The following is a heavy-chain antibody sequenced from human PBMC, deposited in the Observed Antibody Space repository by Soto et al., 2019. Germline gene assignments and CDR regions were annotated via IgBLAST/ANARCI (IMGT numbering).Heavy chain of an antibody. V-gene: IGHV4-30-2*01. CDR2: IYHSGST. CDR3: ARVPDR. J-gene: IGHJ5*02. CDR1: GGSISSGGYS. Sequence: QLQLQDSGSGLVKPSQTLSLTCAVSGGSISSGGYSWSWIRQPPGKGLDWIGYIYHSGSTYYTPSLKSRVTISVARSKKQFSLKLSSVTAADTAVYYCARVPDRWGQGTLVTVSS. D-gene: IGHD2-2*01.